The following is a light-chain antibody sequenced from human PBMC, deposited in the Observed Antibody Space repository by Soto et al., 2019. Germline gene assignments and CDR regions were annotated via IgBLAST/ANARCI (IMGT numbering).Light chain of an antibody. CDR1: QSVGRD. V-gene: IGKV3-20*01. CDR2: GAS. J-gene: IGKJ4*01. CDR3: QQYDNSPLT. Sequence: EIVLTPSPATLSVSPGEGATLSCRASQSVGRDLAWYQQKPGQAPRVLIYGASRRATGIPDRFSGSGSGTDFTLTISRLEPEDFAVYYCQQYDNSPLTFGGGTKVDIK.